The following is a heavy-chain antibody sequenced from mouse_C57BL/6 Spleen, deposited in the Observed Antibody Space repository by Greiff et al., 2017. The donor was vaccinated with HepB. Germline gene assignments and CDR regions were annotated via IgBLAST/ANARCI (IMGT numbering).Heavy chain of an antibody. CDR1: GYTFTSYW. CDR2: IDPSDSET. V-gene: IGHV1-52*01. Sequence: QVQLQQPGAELVRPGSSVKLSCKASGYTFTSYWMHWVKQRPIQGLEWIGNIDPSDSETHYNQKFKDKATLTVDKSSSTAYMQLSGLTSEDSAVYYCARSGSAMDYWGQGTSVTVSS. J-gene: IGHJ4*01. D-gene: IGHD3-1*01. CDR3: ARSGSAMDY.